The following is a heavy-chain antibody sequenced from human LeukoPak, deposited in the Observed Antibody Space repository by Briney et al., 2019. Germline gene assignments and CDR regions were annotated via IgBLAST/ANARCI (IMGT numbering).Heavy chain of an antibody. CDR2: ISSSSSYI. V-gene: IGHV3-21*04. CDR3: ARDCPILGVVTTSYWFDP. Sequence: GGSLRLSCAASGFTFSSYSMNWVRQAPGKGLEWVSSISSSSSYIYYADSVKGRFTISRDNAKNSLYLQMNSLRAEDTAVYYCARDCPILGVVTTSYWFDPWGQGTLVTVSS. J-gene: IGHJ5*02. CDR1: GFTFSSYS. D-gene: IGHD3-3*01.